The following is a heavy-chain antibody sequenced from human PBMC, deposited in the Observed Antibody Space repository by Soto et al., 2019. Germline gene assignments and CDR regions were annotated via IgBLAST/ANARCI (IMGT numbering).Heavy chain of an antibody. Sequence: EVQLVETGGGLIQPGGSLRLSCAASGFTVSSNYMSWVRQAPGKGLEWVSVTYSGGSTYYADSVKGRFTISRDNSKNTLYLEMNSLRADDTAVYYCARLRDQAREFDYWGQGTLVTVSS. D-gene: IGHD2-2*01. V-gene: IGHV3-53*02. CDR1: GFTVSSNY. CDR3: ARLRDQAREFDY. CDR2: TYSGGST. J-gene: IGHJ4*02.